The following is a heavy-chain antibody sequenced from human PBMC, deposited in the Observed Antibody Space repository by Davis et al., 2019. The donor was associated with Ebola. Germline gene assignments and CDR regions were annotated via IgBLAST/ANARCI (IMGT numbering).Heavy chain of an antibody. D-gene: IGHD3-3*01. Sequence: SETLSLTCAVYGGSFSGYYWSWIRQPPWKGLEWIGEINHSGSTNYNPSLKSRVTISVDTSKNQFSLKLSSVTAADTAVYYCARSRFLEWLPYYYWGQGTLVTVSS. J-gene: IGHJ4*02. CDR2: INHSGST. CDR3: ARSRFLEWLPYYY. V-gene: IGHV4-34*01. CDR1: GGSFSGYY.